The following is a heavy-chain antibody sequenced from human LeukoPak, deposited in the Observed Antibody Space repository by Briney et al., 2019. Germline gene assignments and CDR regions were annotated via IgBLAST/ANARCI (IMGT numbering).Heavy chain of an antibody. CDR2: LSYRGRA. CDR3: ARVSGWFDP. V-gene: IGHV4-30-4*01. D-gene: IGHD6-25*01. Sequence: PSETLSLTCTVSGGSISSGEYYWSWMRQPPAKGLERIGYLSYRGRAYYNPSLKSRVTISVDTSKHLFSLELSSVTGADTALFYCARVSGWFDPWGQGTLVTVSS. CDR1: GGSISSGEYY. J-gene: IGHJ5*02.